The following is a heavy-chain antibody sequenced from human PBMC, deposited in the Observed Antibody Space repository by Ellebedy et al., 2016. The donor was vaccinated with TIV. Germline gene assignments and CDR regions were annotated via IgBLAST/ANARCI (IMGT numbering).Heavy chain of an antibody. CDR1: GFTFSSYG. CDR3: AKARGDMARSMFFDY. J-gene: IGHJ4*02. V-gene: IGHV3-30*02. D-gene: IGHD2-15*01. CDR2: IRYDGSNK. Sequence: PGGSLRLSCAASGFTFSSYGMHWVRQAPGKGLEWVAFIRYDGSNKYYADSVKGRFTISRDNSKNTLYLQMNSLRAEDTAVYYCAKARGDMARSMFFDYWGQGTLVTVSS.